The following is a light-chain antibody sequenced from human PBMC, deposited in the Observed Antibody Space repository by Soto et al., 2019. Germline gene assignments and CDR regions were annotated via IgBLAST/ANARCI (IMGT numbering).Light chain of an antibody. CDR1: QGISNY. J-gene: IGKJ3*01. V-gene: IGKV1-27*01. CDR3: QKYNSAPQT. CDR2: GAS. Sequence: DIQMTQSPSSLSASVGDRVTITCRASQGISNYLAWYQQKPGKVPKLLMYGASTLQSGVPSRFSGSGSGIEFTLIISSLQPEDVATYYCQKYNSAPQTFGPGTKVDIK.